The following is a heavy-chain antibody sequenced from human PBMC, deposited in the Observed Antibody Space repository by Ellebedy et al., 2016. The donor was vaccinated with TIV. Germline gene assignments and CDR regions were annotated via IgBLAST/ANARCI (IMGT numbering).Heavy chain of an antibody. CDR3: ARAPAAGLDY. D-gene: IGHD6-25*01. CDR2: INANSGDT. Sequence: AASVKVSCKASGYTFTGYYMRWVRQAPGQGLEWMGWINANSGDTDYAQKFQGRVTMTRDTSISTAYMDLSRLRSDDTAVYYCARAPAAGLDYWGQGTLVTVSS. CDR1: GYTFTGYY. J-gene: IGHJ4*02. V-gene: IGHV1-2*02.